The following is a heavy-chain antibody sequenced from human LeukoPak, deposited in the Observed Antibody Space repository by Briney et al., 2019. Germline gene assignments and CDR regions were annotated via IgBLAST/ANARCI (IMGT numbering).Heavy chain of an antibody. CDR3: ARGDGPTVTADYFQN. CDR1: GFTFSSYE. Sequence: AGGSLRLSCAASGFTFSSYEMNWVRQAPGKGLEWVSYISSSGSTIYYADSVKGRFTISRDNAKNSLYLQMNSLRAEDTAFYYCARGDGPTVTADYFQNWGQGTLVTAS. D-gene: IGHD4-17*01. J-gene: IGHJ1*01. CDR2: ISSSGSTI. V-gene: IGHV3-48*03.